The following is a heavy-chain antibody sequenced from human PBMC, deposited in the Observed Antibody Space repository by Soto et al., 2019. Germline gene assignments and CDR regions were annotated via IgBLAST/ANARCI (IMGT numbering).Heavy chain of an antibody. CDR2: IYDSGTT. J-gene: IGHJ4*02. D-gene: IGHD3-9*01. Sequence: QVQLQESGPGLVKPSGTLSLTCAVSGGSIGSSNWWSWVRQPPGKGLEWIGEIYDSGTTNYTPALKSRVTISLDKSKIQFSLKLSSVTAADTAVYYCARLKTYDILNKSDYWGQGSLVTVSS. V-gene: IGHV4-4*02. CDR1: GGSIGSSNW. CDR3: ARLKTYDILNKSDY.